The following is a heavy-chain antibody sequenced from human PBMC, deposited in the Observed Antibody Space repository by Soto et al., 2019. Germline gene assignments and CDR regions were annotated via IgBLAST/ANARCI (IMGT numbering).Heavy chain of an antibody. CDR1: GFTFSSYA. D-gene: IGHD2-2*01. Sequence: EVQLLESGGGLVQPGGSLRLSCADSGFTFSSYAMSWVRQAPGKGLEWVSAISGSGGSTYYADSVKGRFTISRDNSKNTLYLQINSLRAEDTAVYYCAKTAVTSREVYYYYYMDVWGKGTTVTFSS. CDR2: ISGSGGST. CDR3: AKTAVTSREVYYYYYMDV. J-gene: IGHJ6*03. V-gene: IGHV3-23*01.